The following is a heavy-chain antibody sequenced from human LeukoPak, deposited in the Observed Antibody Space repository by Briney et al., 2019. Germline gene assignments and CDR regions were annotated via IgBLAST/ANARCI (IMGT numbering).Heavy chain of an antibody. D-gene: IGHD3-9*01. CDR1: GFTFSSYS. J-gene: IGHJ4*02. CDR2: ISSSSYI. Sequence: PGGSLRLSCAASGFTFSSYSMNWVRQAPGKGLEWVSSISSSSYIYYADSVKGRFTISRDNAKNSLYLQMNSLRAEDTAVYYCARDRPPDDILTGTDYWGQGTLVTVSS. CDR3: ARDRPPDDILTGTDY. V-gene: IGHV3-21*01.